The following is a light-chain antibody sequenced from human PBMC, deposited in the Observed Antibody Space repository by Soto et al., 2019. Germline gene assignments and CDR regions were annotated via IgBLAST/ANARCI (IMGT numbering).Light chain of an antibody. V-gene: IGKV1-9*01. J-gene: IGKJ3*01. Sequence: IQLTQSPSSLSASVGDRVTITCRASQGLNSNLAWYQQKPGKDHKLLMYAASTLQKGVPSRFSGNGSGTDFTLTISSLQPEDFSTYYCQQASNYFTFGPGTKVDI. CDR3: QQASNYFT. CDR2: AAS. CDR1: QGLNSN.